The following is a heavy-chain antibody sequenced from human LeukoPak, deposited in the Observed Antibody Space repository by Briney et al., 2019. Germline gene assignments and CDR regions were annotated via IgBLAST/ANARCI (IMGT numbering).Heavy chain of an antibody. CDR1: GLTFSTYA. J-gene: IGHJ6*03. CDR3: ATDPPYGGYYYYYYMDV. Sequence: GGSLRLSCAASGLTFSTYAISWVRQAPGKGLAWVSSISGSGATTYYADSVKGRFTISRDNSKNTLYLQMNSLRVEDTAVYYCATDPPYGGYYYYYYMDVWGKGTTVTVSS. D-gene: IGHD4/OR15-4a*01. V-gene: IGHV3-23*01. CDR2: ISGSGATT.